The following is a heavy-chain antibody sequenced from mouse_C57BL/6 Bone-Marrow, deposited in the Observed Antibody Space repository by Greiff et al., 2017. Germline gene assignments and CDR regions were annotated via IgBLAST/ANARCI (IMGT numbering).Heavy chain of an antibody. Sequence: VTLKESGPGILQPSQTLSLTCSFSGFSLSTFGMGVGWIRPPSGKGLEWLAHIWWDDDKYYNPALKSRLTISKDTSKNQVFLKIANVDTADTATYYCARRDYDPFAYWGQGTLVTVSA. J-gene: IGHJ3*01. CDR2: IWWDDDK. CDR3: ARRDYDPFAY. V-gene: IGHV8-8*01. CDR1: GFSLSTFGMG. D-gene: IGHD2-4*01.